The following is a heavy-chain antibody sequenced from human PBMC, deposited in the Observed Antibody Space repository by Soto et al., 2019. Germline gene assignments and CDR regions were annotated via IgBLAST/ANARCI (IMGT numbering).Heavy chain of an antibody. CDR1: GFTFSSYG. D-gene: IGHD5-18*01. J-gene: IGHJ6*01. CDR2: ISYDGSNK. V-gene: IGHV3-30*03. Sequence: QVQLVESGGGVVQPGRSLRLSCAASGFTFSSYGMHWVRQAPGKGLEWVAVISYDGSNKYYADSVKGRFTISRDNSKNTLYLQMNSLRAEDTAVYYCASDSYGPENYGMDVW. CDR3: ASDSYGPENYGMDV.